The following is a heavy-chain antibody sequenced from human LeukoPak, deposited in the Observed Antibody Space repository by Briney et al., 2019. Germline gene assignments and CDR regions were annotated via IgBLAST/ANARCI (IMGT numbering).Heavy chain of an antibody. CDR2: IYYSGST. J-gene: IGHJ3*02. D-gene: IGHD3-22*01. Sequence: SETLFLTCTVSGGSISNYYWSWIRQPPGKELEWIGYIYYSGSTNYNPSLKSRVTISVDTSKNQFSLKLSSVTAADTAVYYCAGQDYYDSSGYSRAFDIWGQGTMVTVSS. CDR3: AGQDYYDSSGYSRAFDI. CDR1: GGSISNYY. V-gene: IGHV4-59*01.